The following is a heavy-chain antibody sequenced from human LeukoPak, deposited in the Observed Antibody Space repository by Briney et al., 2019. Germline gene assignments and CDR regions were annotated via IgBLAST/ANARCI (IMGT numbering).Heavy chain of an antibody. J-gene: IGHJ4*02. CDR3: ARAPYYYDSSGYYLFDY. CDR2: IIPILGIA. D-gene: IGHD3-22*01. Sequence: ASVKVSCKASGGTFSSYAISWVRQAPGQGLEWMRRIIPILGIANYAQKFQGRVTITADKSTSTAYMELSSLRSEDTAVYYCARAPYYYDSSGYYLFDYWGQGTLVTVSS. V-gene: IGHV1-69*04. CDR1: GGTFSSYA.